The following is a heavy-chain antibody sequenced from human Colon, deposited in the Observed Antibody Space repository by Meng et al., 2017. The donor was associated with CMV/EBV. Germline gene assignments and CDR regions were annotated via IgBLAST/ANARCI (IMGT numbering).Heavy chain of an antibody. Sequence: QLQLQEPAPVPVKPSETLSPTCTGSGGSISSSSHYGGWIRQPPGKGLEWIGSIYYSGSTYYNPSLKSRVTISVDTSKNQFSLKLSSVTAADTAVYYCAGRDYWGQGTLVTFYS. CDR1: GGSISSSSHY. V-gene: IGHV4-39*01. CDR3: AGRDY. J-gene: IGHJ4*02. CDR2: IYYSGST.